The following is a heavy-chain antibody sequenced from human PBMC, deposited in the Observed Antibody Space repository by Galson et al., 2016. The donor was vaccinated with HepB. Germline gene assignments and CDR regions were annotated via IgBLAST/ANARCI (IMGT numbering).Heavy chain of an antibody. V-gene: IGHV1-69*01. D-gene: IGHD2-2*01. CDR2: IIPIFGTA. Sequence: SCKASGGTFNSYAFSWVRQAPGQGLEWMGGIIPIFGTANYAQKFQGRVTITADESTTTAHMQLSSLRSEDTAIYYCATALPAPSLPNGLDVWGQGTTVTVSS. J-gene: IGHJ6*02. CDR3: ATALPAPSLPNGLDV. CDR1: GGTFNSYA.